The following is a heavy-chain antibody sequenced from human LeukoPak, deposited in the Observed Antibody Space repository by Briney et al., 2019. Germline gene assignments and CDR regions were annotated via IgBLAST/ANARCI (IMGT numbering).Heavy chain of an antibody. CDR1: GFTFSSYW. CDR2: IKKDGSDK. Sequence: GGSLRLSCAASGFTFSSYWMNWVRQAPGKGLEWVANIKKDGSDKNYLGSVKGRFTISRDNAKNSLYVQMNSLRVEDTAVYYCARVPILLVGMAVAGDDAIDIWGQGMMVIVSS. J-gene: IGHJ3*02. V-gene: IGHV3-7*01. D-gene: IGHD6-19*01. CDR3: ARVPILLVGMAVAGDDAIDI.